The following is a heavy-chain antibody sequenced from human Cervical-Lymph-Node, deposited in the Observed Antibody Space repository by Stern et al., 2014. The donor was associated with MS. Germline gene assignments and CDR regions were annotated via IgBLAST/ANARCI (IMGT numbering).Heavy chain of an antibody. D-gene: IGHD6-13*01. J-gene: IGHJ4*02. Sequence: EDQLVESGGALVPPGGSLRLSCAASGFTFSSSVMGWVRQAPGKGLEWVSSISGSGYDTFYADSVKGRFTISRDSSKDTLYLQLNTLRVDDTAVYYCARERAAAGYYFADWGQGALVTVSS. CDR1: GFTFSSSV. V-gene: IGHV3-23*04. CDR3: ARERAAAGYYFAD. CDR2: ISGSGYDT.